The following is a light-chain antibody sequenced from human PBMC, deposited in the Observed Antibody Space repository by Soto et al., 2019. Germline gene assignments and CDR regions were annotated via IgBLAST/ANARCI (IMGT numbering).Light chain of an antibody. Sequence: QAVVTQPPSVSGAPGQRVTISCTGSSSNIGAGYDIHWYQHLPGTAPKLLIYGNTNRPSGVPDRFSGSTSGTSASLAITGLQAEDEADYYCQSYDSSLSGVVFGGGTKVTVL. CDR1: SSNIGAGYD. CDR2: GNT. V-gene: IGLV1-40*01. J-gene: IGLJ2*01. CDR3: QSYDSSLSGVV.